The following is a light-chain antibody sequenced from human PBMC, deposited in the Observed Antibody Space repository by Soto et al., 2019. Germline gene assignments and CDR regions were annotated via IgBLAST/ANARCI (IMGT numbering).Light chain of an antibody. CDR2: LGS. V-gene: IGKV2-28*01. Sequence: DIVMTQSPLYLPVTPGEPASISCRSSQSLLHSDGYNYLDWYLQKPGQSPQLLIYLGSNRASEVPDRFSGSGSGTDFTLKISRVEAEDVGVYYCMQALQTPLFTFGPGTKVDLK. CDR3: MQALQTPLFT. J-gene: IGKJ3*01. CDR1: QSLLHSDGYNY.